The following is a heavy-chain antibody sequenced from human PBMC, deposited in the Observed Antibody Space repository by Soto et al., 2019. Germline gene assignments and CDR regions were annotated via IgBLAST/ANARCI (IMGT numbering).Heavy chain of an antibody. Sequence: QVHLVQSGAEVKKPGASVQVSCKASVFTFSDYYIHWVRQAPGQGLEWMVWINPKFGDTTYAQDFQGRVTMTRDMSISTVYMELSRLTSDDTAIYYCARNMDYYYGPGSGNGHGVWGQGTTVTVFS. CDR3: ARNMDYYYGPGSGNGHGV. J-gene: IGHJ6*02. D-gene: IGHD3-10*01. CDR2: INPKFGDT. CDR1: VFTFSDYY. V-gene: IGHV1-2*02.